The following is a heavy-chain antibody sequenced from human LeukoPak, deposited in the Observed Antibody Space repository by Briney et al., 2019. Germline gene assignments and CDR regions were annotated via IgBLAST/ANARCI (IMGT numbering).Heavy chain of an antibody. D-gene: IGHD2-21*02. CDR1: GSTFTSFY. Sequence: ASVKVSCKASGSTFTSFYMHWVRQAPGQGLEWMGIINPSGGSTSYAQKFQGRVTMTRDTSTSTVYMELSSLRFEDTAVYYCARDEGGTAVRYYFDYWGQGTLVTASS. CDR3: ARDEGGTAVRYYFDY. V-gene: IGHV1-46*01. CDR2: INPSGGST. J-gene: IGHJ4*02.